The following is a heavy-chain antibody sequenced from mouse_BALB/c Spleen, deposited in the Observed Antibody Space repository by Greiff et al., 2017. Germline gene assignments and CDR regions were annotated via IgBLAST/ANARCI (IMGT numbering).Heavy chain of an antibody. CDR2: IDPENGNT. V-gene: IGHV14-1*02. J-gene: IGHJ2*01. CDR3: AFPIYYGNFDY. Sequence: VQLKQSGAELVRPGALVKLSCKASGFNIKDYYMHWVKQRPEQGLEWIGWIDPENGNTIYDPKFQGKASITADTSSNPAYLQLSSLTSEDTSVYYCAFPIYYGNFDYWGQGTTLTVSS. D-gene: IGHD2-1*01. CDR1: GFNIKDYY.